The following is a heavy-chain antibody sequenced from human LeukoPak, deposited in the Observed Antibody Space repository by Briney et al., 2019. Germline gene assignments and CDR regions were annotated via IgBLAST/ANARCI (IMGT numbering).Heavy chain of an antibody. Sequence: PSETLSLTCTVSGGSISSYYWSWIRQPPGKGLEWIGYIYYSGSTNYNPSLKSRVTISVDTSKNQFSLKLSSVTAADTAVYYCARAGYGGNPSDYWGQGTLVTVSS. CDR1: GGSISSYY. V-gene: IGHV4-59*01. J-gene: IGHJ4*02. CDR3: ARAGYGGNPSDY. D-gene: IGHD4-23*01. CDR2: IYYSGST.